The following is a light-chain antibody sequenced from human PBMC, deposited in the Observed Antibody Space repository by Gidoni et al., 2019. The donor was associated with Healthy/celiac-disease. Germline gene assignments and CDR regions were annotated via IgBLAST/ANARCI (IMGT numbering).Light chain of an antibody. J-gene: IGLJ2*01. CDR3: QAWDSSTSVV. V-gene: IGLV3-1*01. Sequence: SYELTQPPSVSVSPGQTASINGSGAKLGVQSTGWYQQKPGQSPVLVIYQDSKRPSGIPERFSGSNSGNTATRTISGTQAMDEADYYCQAWDSSTSVVFGGGTKLTVL. CDR2: QDS. CDR1: KLGVQS.